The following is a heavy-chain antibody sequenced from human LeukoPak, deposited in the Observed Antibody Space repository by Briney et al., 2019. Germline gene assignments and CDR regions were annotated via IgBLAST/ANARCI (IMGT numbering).Heavy chain of an antibody. CDR1: GYSISSGYY. D-gene: IGHD7-27*01. Sequence: PSETLSLTCAVSGYSISSGYYWGWIRQPPGKGLEWIGSIYHSGSTYYNPSLKSRVTISVDTSKNQLSLKLSSVTAADTAVYYCAGRTDWGINDAFDIWGQGTMVTVSS. CDR3: AGRTDWGINDAFDI. V-gene: IGHV4-38-2*01. CDR2: IYHSGST. J-gene: IGHJ3*02.